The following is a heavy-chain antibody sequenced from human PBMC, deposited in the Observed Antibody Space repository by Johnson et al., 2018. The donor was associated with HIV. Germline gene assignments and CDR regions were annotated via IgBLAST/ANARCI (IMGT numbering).Heavy chain of an antibody. D-gene: IGHD3-3*01. CDR2: ISSTGITI. CDR3: ARDASLRFLEWFDAFDI. CDR1: GFTFSDYS. J-gene: IGHJ3*02. V-gene: IGHV3-11*04. Sequence: QVQLVESGGGLVKPGGSLRLSCAASGFTFSDYSMSWIRQAPGKGLEWVSYISSTGITIYYADSVRGRFTISRDNAKNSLYLQMNSLRAEDTAVYSCARDASLRFLEWFDAFDIWGQGTMVTVSS.